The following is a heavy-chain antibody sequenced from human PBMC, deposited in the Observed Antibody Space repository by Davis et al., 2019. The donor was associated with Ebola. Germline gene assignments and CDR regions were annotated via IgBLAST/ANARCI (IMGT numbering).Heavy chain of an antibody. CDR1: GYTFTSYG. Sequence: ASVKVSCKASGYTFTSYGISWVRQAPGQGLEWMGWISAYNGNTNYAQKLQGRVTMTTETSTSTAYMELRSLRSDDTAVYYCARWNYDFWSGYYIVMARVKRGAFDIWGQGTMVTVSS. J-gene: IGHJ3*02. CDR3: ARWNYDFWSGYYIVMARVKRGAFDI. V-gene: IGHV1-18*01. D-gene: IGHD3-3*01. CDR2: ISAYNGNT.